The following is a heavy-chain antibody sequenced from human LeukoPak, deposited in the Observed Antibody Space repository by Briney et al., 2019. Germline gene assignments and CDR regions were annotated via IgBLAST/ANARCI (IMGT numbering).Heavy chain of an antibody. CDR3: CSDILH. J-gene: IGHJ4*02. D-gene: IGHD3-9*01. CDR1: GFTFSSYW. CDR2: INSDGSST. V-gene: IGHV3-74*01. Sequence: GGSLRLSCAASGFTFSSYWMHWVRPAPPKGLVWVSRINSDGSSTSYADSVKGRFTISRDNAKNTLYLQMNSLRAEDTAVYYCCSDILHWGQGTLVTVSS.